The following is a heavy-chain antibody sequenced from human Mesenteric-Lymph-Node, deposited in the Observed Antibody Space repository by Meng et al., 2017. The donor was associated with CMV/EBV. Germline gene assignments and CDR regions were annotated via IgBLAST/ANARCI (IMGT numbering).Heavy chain of an antibody. J-gene: IGHJ4*02. V-gene: IGHV3-7*01. D-gene: IGHD4-17*01. CDR1: GFTFSSDW. CDR2: IKPDGSEK. CDR3: AKGGTTVKDY. Sequence: GESLKISCAASGFTFSSDWMTWVRQAPGKGLEWVANIKPDGSEKHYVDSVKGRFTISRDNAKNTLYLQMNSLRAEDTAVYYCAKGGTTVKDYWGQGTLVTVSS.